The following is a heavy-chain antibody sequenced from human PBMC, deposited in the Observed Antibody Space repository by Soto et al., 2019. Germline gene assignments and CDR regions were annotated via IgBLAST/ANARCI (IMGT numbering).Heavy chain of an antibody. CDR1: GFTFSSYS. CDR3: ARDKSGTANNWFDP. Sequence: GGSLRLSCAASGFTFSSYSMNWVRQAPGKGLEWISYISTSGDTVYYADSVKGRFTISRDNAKNSLFLQMNSLRDEDTAVYYCARDKSGTANNWFDPWGQGTLVTVSS. J-gene: IGHJ5*02. V-gene: IGHV3-48*02. D-gene: IGHD2-21*02. CDR2: ISTSGDTV.